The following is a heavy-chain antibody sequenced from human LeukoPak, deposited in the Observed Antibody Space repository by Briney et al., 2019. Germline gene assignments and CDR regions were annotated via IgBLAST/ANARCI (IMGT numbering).Heavy chain of an antibody. V-gene: IGHV3-21*04. Sequence: GGSLRLSCAASGFTFSSYSMNWVRQAPGKGLEWVSSISSSSSYIYYADSVKGRFTISRDNAKNTLYLQMNSLRAEDAAIYYCARDRRLASFDYGGQGTLVTVSS. D-gene: IGHD6-25*01. CDR3: ARDRRLASFDY. CDR2: ISSSSSYI. CDR1: GFTFSSYS. J-gene: IGHJ4*02.